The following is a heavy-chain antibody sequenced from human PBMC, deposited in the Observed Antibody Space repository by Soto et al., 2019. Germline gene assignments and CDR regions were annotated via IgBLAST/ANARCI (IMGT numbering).Heavy chain of an antibody. D-gene: IGHD4-17*01. CDR2: ISYLDGTNK. CDR3: ARDTGNTMTTSALFD. Sequence: QVQLVESGGGVAQPGKSLTLSCAGSGFTFSNFAIHWVRQAPGKGLEWVAVISYLDGTNKYYADSVKGRFTISRDNAKSTVYLQMNSLRPEDTAIYYCARDTGNTMTTSALFDWGQGTLVTVSS. J-gene: IGHJ4*02. CDR1: GFTFSNFA. V-gene: IGHV3-30*01.